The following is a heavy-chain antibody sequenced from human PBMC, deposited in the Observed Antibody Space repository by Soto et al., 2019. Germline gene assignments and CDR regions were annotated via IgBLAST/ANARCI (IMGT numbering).Heavy chain of an antibody. V-gene: IGHV3-74*01. CDR1: GFSFYNYW. CDR3: ARDRAPGEMATTFDY. Sequence: PWGSLRLSCAASGFSFYNYWIHLVRQSPWKGLVWVSRISIDGSSTNCADSVKGRFTISRDNAKKTLYLLMNSLRAEDTAVYYCARDRAPGEMATTFDYWGLGTLVTVSS. CDR2: ISIDGSST. J-gene: IGHJ4*02.